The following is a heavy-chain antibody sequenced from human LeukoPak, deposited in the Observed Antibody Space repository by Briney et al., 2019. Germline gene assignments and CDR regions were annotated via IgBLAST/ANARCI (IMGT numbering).Heavy chain of an antibody. V-gene: IGHV3-64D*06. D-gene: IGHD2-2*01. Sequence: PGGSLRLSCSASGFTFSSYAMHWVRQAPGKGLEYVSAISSNGGSTYYADSVKGRFTISRDNSKNTLYLQMSSLRAEDTAVYYCVKDDQHCSSTSCYDVFDYWGQGTLVTVSS. J-gene: IGHJ4*02. CDR1: GFTFSSYA. CDR3: VKDDQHCSSTSCYDVFDY. CDR2: ISSNGGST.